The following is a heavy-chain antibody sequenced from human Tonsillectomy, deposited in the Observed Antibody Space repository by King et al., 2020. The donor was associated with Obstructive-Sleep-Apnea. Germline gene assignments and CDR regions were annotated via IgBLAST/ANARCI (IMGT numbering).Heavy chain of an antibody. CDR2: IYWDDDK. V-gene: IGHV2-5*02. CDR3: AHRRSYDYYDISGYYHYFDY. Sequence: QITLKESGPTLVKPTQTLTLTCTFSGLSLSTSGVGVGWIRQPPGKALEWLALIYWDDDKRYSPSLKSRLTITKDNSKNQVVLTMTNMDPVDTATYYCAHRRSYDYYDISGYYHYFDYWGQGTLVTVSS. CDR1: GLSLSTSGVG. J-gene: IGHJ4*02. D-gene: IGHD3-22*01.